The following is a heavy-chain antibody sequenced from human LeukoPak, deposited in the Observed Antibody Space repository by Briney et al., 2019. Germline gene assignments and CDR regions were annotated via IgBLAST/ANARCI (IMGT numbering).Heavy chain of an antibody. CDR3: ARDIAVTGASAFDL. V-gene: IGHV3-7*01. J-gene: IGHJ3*01. CDR2: IKQDGSEK. D-gene: IGHD6-19*01. CDR1: GFTFSSYW. Sequence: GGSLRLSCAASGFTFSSYWMSWVRQDPGKGLEWVANIKQDGSEKYYVDSVKGRFTISRDNAKNSLYLQMNSLRAEDTAVYYCARDIAVTGASAFDLWGQGTVVIVSS.